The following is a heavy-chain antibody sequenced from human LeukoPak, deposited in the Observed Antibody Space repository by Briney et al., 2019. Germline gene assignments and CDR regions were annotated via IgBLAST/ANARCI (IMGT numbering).Heavy chain of an antibody. Sequence: SETLSLTCTVSSGSISSSYWSWIRQPPGKGLEWIGYMDHTGSTNYNPSLKSRVTMSVDTSKNQFSLKLNSVSAADTAMYYCARSGGYCSSTNCLWWFDPWGQGTLVTVSS. D-gene: IGHD2-2*03. J-gene: IGHJ5*02. CDR1: SGSISSSY. V-gene: IGHV4-59*01. CDR3: ARSGGYCSSTNCLWWFDP. CDR2: MDHTGST.